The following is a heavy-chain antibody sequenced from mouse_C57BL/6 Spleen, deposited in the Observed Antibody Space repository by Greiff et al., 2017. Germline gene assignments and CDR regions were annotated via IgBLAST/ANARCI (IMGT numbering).Heavy chain of an antibody. D-gene: IGHD2-5*01. CDR3: AKIYYSNYDYAMDY. CDR2: IWRGGST. V-gene: IGHV2-5*01. J-gene: IGHJ4*01. CDR1: GFSLTSYG. Sequence: QVQLQQSGPGLVQPSQSLSITCTVSGFSLTSYGVHWVRQSPGKGLEWLGVIWRGGSTDYNAAFMSRLSITKDNSKSQVFFKMNSLQADDTAIYYCAKIYYSNYDYAMDYWGQGTSVTVSS.